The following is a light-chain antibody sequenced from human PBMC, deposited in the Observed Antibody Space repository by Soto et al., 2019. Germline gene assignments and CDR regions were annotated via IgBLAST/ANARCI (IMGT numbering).Light chain of an antibody. V-gene: IGKV1-17*01. CDR2: AAA. CDR1: QGIRNH. J-gene: IGKJ1*01. CDR3: LQHDSYPWT. Sequence: DIQMTQSPSSLSASVGDRVPITCRASQGIRNHLGWYQQKPGKVPERLIYAAASLHTGVPSRFSGSGSLTEVSLTIISLQPEDCATYYCLQHDSYPWTFGQGTKVEIK.